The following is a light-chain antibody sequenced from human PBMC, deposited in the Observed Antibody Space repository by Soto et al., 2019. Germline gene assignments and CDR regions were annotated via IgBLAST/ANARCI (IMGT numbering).Light chain of an antibody. CDR3: QQYASSLT. J-gene: IGKJ1*01. CDR1: QSVDSAF. V-gene: IGKV3-20*01. Sequence: EIVMTQSPATLSVSPGERATLSCRASQSVDSAFFAWYQQKPGQPPRLLMYGASRRATGIPDRFSGSGSGTDFTLTISRLEPEDFAVYYCQQYASSLTFGQGTKVEI. CDR2: GAS.